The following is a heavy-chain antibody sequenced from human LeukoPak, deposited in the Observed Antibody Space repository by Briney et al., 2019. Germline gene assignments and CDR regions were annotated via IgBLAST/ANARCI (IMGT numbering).Heavy chain of an antibody. V-gene: IGHV4-30-4*01. CDR2: IHDSGST. J-gene: IGHJ5*02. D-gene: IGHD6-13*01. Sequence: SETLSLTCTVSGGSISSGDYHWNWIRQPPGKGLEWIGFIHDSGSTLYNPSLKSRIIISRDVSRNQFSLQLTSVTAADTAVYYCARHGGRAAAGWGDNWFDPWGQGTLVTVSS. CDR3: ARHGGRAAAGWGDNWFDP. CDR1: GGSISSGDYH.